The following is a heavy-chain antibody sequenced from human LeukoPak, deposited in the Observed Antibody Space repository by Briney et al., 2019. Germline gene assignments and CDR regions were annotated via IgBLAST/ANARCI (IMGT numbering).Heavy chain of an antibody. J-gene: IGHJ4*02. CDR2: INTDGSST. D-gene: IGHD2-2*01. CDR3: ASMGGSYCSSTSCYYRDY. V-gene: IGHV3-74*01. CDR1: GFTFSSYW. Sequence: GGSLRLSCAASGFTFSSYWMHWVRQAPGKGLVWVSRINTDGSSTSYADSVKGRFTISRDNAKNTLYLQMNSLRAEDTAVYYCASMGGSYCSSTSCYYRDYWGQGTLVTVSS.